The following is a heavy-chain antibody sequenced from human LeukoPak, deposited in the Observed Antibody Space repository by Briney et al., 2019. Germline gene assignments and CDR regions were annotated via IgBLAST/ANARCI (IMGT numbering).Heavy chain of an antibody. CDR3: ARDRNRTIGYCSGGSCYPNWSDP. CDR1: GYTFTGYY. CDR2: INPNSGGT. J-gene: IGHJ5*02. Sequence: ASVKVSCKASGYTFTGYYMHWVRQAPGQGLEWMGWINPNSGGTNYAQKFQGRVTMTRDTSISTAYMELSRLRSDDTAVYYCARDRNRTIGYCSGGSCYPNWSDPWGQGTLVTVSS. V-gene: IGHV1-2*02. D-gene: IGHD2-15*01.